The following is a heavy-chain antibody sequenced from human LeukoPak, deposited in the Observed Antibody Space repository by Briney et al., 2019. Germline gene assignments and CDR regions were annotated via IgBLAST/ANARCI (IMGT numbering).Heavy chain of an antibody. CDR2: IREDGGEK. V-gene: IGHV3-7*01. D-gene: IGHD6-19*01. CDR1: GFTFSSYW. CDR3: ARESGGWYYFDY. Sequence: GGSLRLSCAASGFTFSSYWMTWVRQAPGKGLEWVANIREDGGEKHYADSVEGRFTVSRDNAKNSLYLQMNSLRAEDTAVYYCARESGGWYYFDYWGQGTLVTVSS. J-gene: IGHJ4*02.